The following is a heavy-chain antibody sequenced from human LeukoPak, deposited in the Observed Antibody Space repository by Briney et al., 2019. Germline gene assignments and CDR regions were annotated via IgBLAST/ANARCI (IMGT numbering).Heavy chain of an antibody. CDR2: IRYDGSNK. Sequence: QTGGSLRLSCAASGFTFSSYGMHWVRQAPGKGLEWVAFIRYDGSNKYYVGSVKGRFTISRDNSKNTLYLQMNGLRAEDTAVYYCARDMSPWESKNPDAFDIWGQGTMVTVSS. CDR1: GFTFSSYG. CDR3: ARDMSPWESKNPDAFDI. J-gene: IGHJ3*02. D-gene: IGHD1-26*01. V-gene: IGHV3-30*02.